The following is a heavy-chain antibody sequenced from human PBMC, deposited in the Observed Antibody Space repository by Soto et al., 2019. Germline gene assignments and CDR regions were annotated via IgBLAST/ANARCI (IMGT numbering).Heavy chain of an antibody. Sequence: PSETLSLTCTVSGGSISSYYWSWIRQPPGKGLEWIGYIYYSGSTNYNPSLKSRVTISVDTSKNQFSLKLSSVTAADTAVYYCARESMITFGGVIVGYYFDYWGQGTLVTVSS. CDR1: GGSISSYY. CDR3: ARESMITFGGVIVGYYFDY. V-gene: IGHV4-59*01. CDR2: IYYSGST. J-gene: IGHJ4*02. D-gene: IGHD3-16*02.